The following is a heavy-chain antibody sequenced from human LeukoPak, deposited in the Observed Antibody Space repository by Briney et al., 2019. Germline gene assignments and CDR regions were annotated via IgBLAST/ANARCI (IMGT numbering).Heavy chain of an antibody. CDR2: IYSGGST. V-gene: IGHV3-66*01. CDR1: GFTVSSNY. J-gene: IGHJ5*02. Sequence: PGGSLRLSCAASGFTVSSNYMSWVRQAPGKGLEWVSVIYSGGSTYYADSVKGRFTISRDNSKNTLYLQMNSLRAEDTAVYYCAREKSSPRYNWFDPWGQGTLVTVSS. CDR3: AREKSSPRYNWFDP.